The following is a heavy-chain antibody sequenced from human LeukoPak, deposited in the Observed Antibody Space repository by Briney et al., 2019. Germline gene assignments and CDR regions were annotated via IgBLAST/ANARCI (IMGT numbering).Heavy chain of an antibody. J-gene: IGHJ4*02. CDR3: ARDGGWLQYIDY. Sequence: TGGSLRLSCAASGFSFTTYSMNWVRQAPGKGLESVSSISSSNSFIYYADSVKGRFTISRDNAKNSLYLQMNSLRAEDTAVYYCARDGGWLQYIDYWGQGTLVTVSS. D-gene: IGHD5-24*01. CDR2: ISSSNSFI. CDR1: GFSFTTYS. V-gene: IGHV3-21*01.